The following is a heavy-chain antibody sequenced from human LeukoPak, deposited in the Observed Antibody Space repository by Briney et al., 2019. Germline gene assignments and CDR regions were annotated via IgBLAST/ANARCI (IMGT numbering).Heavy chain of an antibody. CDR1: GGSISSYY. CDR3: ARVPYGSGSYRN. CDR2: IYYSGST. Sequence: SETLSLTCTVPGGSISSYYWSWIRQPPGKGLEWIGYIYYSGSTNYNPSLKSRVTISVDTSKNQFSLKLSSVTAADTAVYYCARVPYGSGSYRNWGQGTLVTVSS. D-gene: IGHD3-10*01. J-gene: IGHJ4*02. V-gene: IGHV4-59*01.